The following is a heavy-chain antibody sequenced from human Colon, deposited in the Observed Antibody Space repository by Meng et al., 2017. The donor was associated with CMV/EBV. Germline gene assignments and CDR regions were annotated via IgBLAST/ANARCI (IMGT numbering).Heavy chain of an antibody. CDR3: ASTGPLYGLYFCY. CDR1: GFTFSSYG. J-gene: IGHJ4*02. V-gene: IGHV3-30*02. D-gene: IGHD2-8*01. CDR2: IRYDGSNK. Sequence: GESLKISCAASGFTFSSYGMHWVRQAPGKGLEWVAFIRYDGSNKYYADSVKGRFTISRDNSKNTLYLQMNSLRAEDTAVYCCASTGPLYGLYFCYWGQGTLVTVSS.